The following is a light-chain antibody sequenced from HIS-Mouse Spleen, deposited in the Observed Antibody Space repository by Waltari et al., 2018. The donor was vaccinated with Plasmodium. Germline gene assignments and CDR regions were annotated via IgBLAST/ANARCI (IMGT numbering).Light chain of an antibody. V-gene: IGLV2-14*03. CDR3: SSYTSSSTVV. Sequence: QSALTQPASVSGSPGQSITISCTGTSSDVGCYNSVSWYQHHPGKAPKLMIYDVSNRPSGVSNRFSGSKSGNTASLTISVLQAEDEADYYCSSYTSSSTVVFGGGTKLTVL. CDR1: SSDVGCYNS. J-gene: IGLJ2*01. CDR2: DVS.